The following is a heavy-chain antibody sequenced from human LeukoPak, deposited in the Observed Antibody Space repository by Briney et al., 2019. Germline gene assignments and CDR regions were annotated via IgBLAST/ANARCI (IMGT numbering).Heavy chain of an antibody. CDR3: ARVHIVVVPAALDAFDI. J-gene: IGHJ3*02. V-gene: IGHV3-23*01. CDR2: ISASGGST. Sequence: GGSLRLSCAVSGFTFNNYAMGWVRQAPGEGLEWVAAISASGGSTYFAASVQGRFTISRDNSNNALYLQMNSLRAEDTAVYYCARVHIVVVPAALDAFDIWGQGTMVTVSS. CDR1: GFTFNNYA. D-gene: IGHD2-2*01.